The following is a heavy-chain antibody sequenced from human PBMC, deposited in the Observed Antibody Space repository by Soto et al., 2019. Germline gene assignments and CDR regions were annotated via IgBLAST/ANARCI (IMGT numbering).Heavy chain of an antibody. CDR3: AREGTAMVRDAFDI. D-gene: IGHD5-18*01. CDR1: GGSISSSNW. J-gene: IGHJ3*02. Sequence: ETLSLTCAVSGGSISSSNWWSWVRQPQGKGLEWIGEIYHSGSTNYNPSLKSRVTISVDTSKNQFSLKLSSVTAAGTAVYYCAREGTAMVRDAFDIWGQGTMVTVSS. CDR2: IYHSGST. V-gene: IGHV4-4*02.